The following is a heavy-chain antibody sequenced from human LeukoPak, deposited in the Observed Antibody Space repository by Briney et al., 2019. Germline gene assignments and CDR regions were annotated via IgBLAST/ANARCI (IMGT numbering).Heavy chain of an antibody. CDR1: GGSISSSSYY. CDR3: ARDRGMYCSSTSCYFGY. CDR2: IYYSGST. J-gene: IGHJ4*02. Sequence: SETLSLTCTVSGGSISSSSYYWGWIRQPPGKGLEWIGSIYYSGSTYYNPSLKSRVTISVDTSKNQFSLKLSSVTAADMAVYYCARDRGMYCSSTSCYFGYWGQGTLVTVSS. V-gene: IGHV4-39*07. D-gene: IGHD2-2*01.